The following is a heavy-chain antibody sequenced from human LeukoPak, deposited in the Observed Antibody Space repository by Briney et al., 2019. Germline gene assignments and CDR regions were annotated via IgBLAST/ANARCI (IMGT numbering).Heavy chain of an antibody. CDR1: GGSISSGGYS. Sequence: SEALSLTCAVSGGSISSGGYSWSWIRQPPGKGLEWIGYIYHSGSTYYNPSLKSRVTISVDRSKNQFSLRLSSVTAADTAVYYCARDRNNYYGSGSYYNPAGWFDPWGQGTLVTVSS. CDR2: IYHSGST. D-gene: IGHD3-10*01. V-gene: IGHV4-30-2*01. CDR3: ARDRNNYYGSGSYYNPAGWFDP. J-gene: IGHJ5*02.